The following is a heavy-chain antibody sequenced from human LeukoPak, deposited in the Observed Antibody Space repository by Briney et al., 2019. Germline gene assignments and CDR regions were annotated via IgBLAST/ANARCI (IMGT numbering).Heavy chain of an antibody. V-gene: IGHV4-34*01. CDR3: ARGHTPLKLMVRGVTYFDY. CDR2: INHSGST. J-gene: IGHJ4*02. Sequence: SETLSLTCAVYGGSFSGYYWSWIRQPPGKGLEWIGEINHSGSTNYNPSLKSRVTISVDTSKNQFSLKLSSVTAADTAVYYCARGHTPLKLMVRGVTYFDYWGQGTLVTVSS. D-gene: IGHD3-10*01. CDR1: GGSFSGYY.